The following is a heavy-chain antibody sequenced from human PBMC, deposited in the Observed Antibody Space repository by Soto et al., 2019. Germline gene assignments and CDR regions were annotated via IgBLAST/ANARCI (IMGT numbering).Heavy chain of an antibody. CDR2: INPNSGGT. J-gene: IGHJ4*02. CDR3: ARVPRGYCSSTSCYSADY. Sequence: ASVKVSCKASGYTFTGYYMHWVRQAPGQGLEWMGWINPNSGGTNYVQKFQGRVTMTRDTSISTAYMELSRLRSDDTAVYYCARVPRGYCSSTSCYSADYWGQGTLVTVSS. V-gene: IGHV1-2*02. CDR1: GYTFTGYY. D-gene: IGHD2-2*02.